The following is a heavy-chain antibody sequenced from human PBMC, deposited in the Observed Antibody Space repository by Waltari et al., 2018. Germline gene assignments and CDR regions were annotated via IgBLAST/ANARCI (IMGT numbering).Heavy chain of an antibody. CDR1: GASVSSTYW. J-gene: IGHJ4*02. D-gene: IGHD5-12*01. CDR3: GRDRGRGLYLDS. Sequence: QLRLQESGPGLVRPSGTLSPTCDVSGASVSSTYWWSWVRQSPGKGLEWIGQVHGSGKTNYNPSFASRVSVSLHTPANQFSLTVTSATAADTAVYYCGRDRGRGLYLDSWGQGTLVTVSP. CDR2: VHGSGKT. V-gene: IGHV4-4*02.